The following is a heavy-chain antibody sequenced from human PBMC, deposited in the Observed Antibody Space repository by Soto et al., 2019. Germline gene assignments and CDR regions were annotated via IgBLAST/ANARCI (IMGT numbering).Heavy chain of an antibody. D-gene: IGHD3-10*01. CDR2: ISYDGSNK. CDR1: GFTFSSYA. Sequence: SLRLSCAASGFTFSSYAMHWFRQAPGKGLEWVAVISYDGSNKYYADSVKGRFTISRDNSKNTLYLQMNSLRAEDTAVYYCARDLTMVRGVPHYWYYGMDVWGQGATVTVSS. CDR3: ARDLTMVRGVPHYWYYGMDV. V-gene: IGHV3-30-3*01. J-gene: IGHJ6*02.